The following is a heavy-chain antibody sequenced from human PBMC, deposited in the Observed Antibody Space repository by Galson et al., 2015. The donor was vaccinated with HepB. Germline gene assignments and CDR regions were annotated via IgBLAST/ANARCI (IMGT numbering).Heavy chain of an antibody. D-gene: IGHD3-22*01. V-gene: IGHV3-73*01. Sequence: FSGSAMHWVRQASGKGLEWVGRIRSKANSYATAYAASVKGRFTISRDDSKNTAYLQMNSLKTEDTAVYYCTRDHWPYYDSSGYYYVSEYFQHWGQGTLVTVSS. J-gene: IGHJ1*01. CDR2: IRSKANSYAT. CDR3: TRDHWPYYDSSGYYYVSEYFQH. CDR1: FSGSA.